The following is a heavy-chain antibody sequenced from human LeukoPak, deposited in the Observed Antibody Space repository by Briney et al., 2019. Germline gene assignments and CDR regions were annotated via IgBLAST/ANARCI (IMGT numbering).Heavy chain of an antibody. CDR1: GYTFTSYG. J-gene: IGHJ4*02. V-gene: IGHV1-2*02. D-gene: IGHD1-26*01. CDR2: INPNSGGT. CDR3: AIRHSGSYSSN. Sequence: RRASVKVSCKASGYTFTSYGISWVRQAPGQGLEWMGWINPNSGGTNYAQKFQGRVTMTRDTSISTAYMELSRLRSEDTAVYYCAIRHSGSYSSNWGQGTLVTVSS.